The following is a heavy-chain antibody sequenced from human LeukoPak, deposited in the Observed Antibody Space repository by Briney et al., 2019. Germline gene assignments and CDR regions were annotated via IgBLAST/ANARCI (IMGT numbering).Heavy chain of an antibody. D-gene: IGHD2-15*01. Sequence: ASVKVSCKASGYTFSSYGISWVRQAPGQGLEWMGWISAYNGNTNYAQKLQGRVTMTTDTSTSTAYMELRSLRSDDTAVYYCARDSLVVAATPGDYWGQGTLVTVSS. V-gene: IGHV1-18*01. CDR2: ISAYNGNT. CDR1: GYTFSSYG. CDR3: ARDSLVVAATPGDY. J-gene: IGHJ4*02.